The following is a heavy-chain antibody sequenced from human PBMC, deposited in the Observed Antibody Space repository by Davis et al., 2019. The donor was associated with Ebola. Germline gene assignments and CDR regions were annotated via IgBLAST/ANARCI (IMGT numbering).Heavy chain of an antibody. Sequence: ASVKVSCKASGYTFTNYAISWVRQAPGQGLEWMGWISGYNGNTNYAQRLQDRVTMTTDTSTSTAYMELRSLRSDDTVVYYCARDLGHYDILTGASDYWGQGTLVTVSS. D-gene: IGHD3-9*01. CDR3: ARDLGHYDILTGASDY. V-gene: IGHV1-18*01. CDR2: ISGYNGNT. J-gene: IGHJ4*02. CDR1: GYTFTNYA.